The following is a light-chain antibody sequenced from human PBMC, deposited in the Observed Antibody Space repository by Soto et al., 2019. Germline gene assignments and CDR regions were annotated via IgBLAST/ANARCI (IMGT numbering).Light chain of an antibody. J-gene: IGKJ5*01. CDR3: QQFHSYPRT. Sequence: IQLTQSPSFLSASVGVRVTITCRASQGISNFLAWYQQKPGKAPKLLIFAASSLQSGVPSRFSGSGSGTEFTLTITSLQPEDFATYCCQQFHSYPRTFGQGTRLEIK. CDR1: QGISNF. V-gene: IGKV1-9*01. CDR2: AAS.